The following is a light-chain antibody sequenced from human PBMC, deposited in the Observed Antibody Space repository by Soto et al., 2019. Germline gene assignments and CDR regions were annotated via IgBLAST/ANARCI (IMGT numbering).Light chain of an antibody. CDR2: KAS. CDR3: QQYKSYWT. J-gene: IGKJ1*01. V-gene: IGKV1-5*03. Sequence: DIQMTQSPSTLSASVGDRVTITCRASQSISTWLPWYQQKPGKAPKLLIYKASSLEGGVPSRFSGSGSGTEFTLTISCLQPDDFATYYCQQYKSYWTFGQGTKVEIK. CDR1: QSISTW.